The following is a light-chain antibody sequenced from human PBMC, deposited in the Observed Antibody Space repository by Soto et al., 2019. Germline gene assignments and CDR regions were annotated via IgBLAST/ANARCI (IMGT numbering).Light chain of an antibody. CDR1: QSISSY. CDR3: QQRYSTPPWT. CDR2: AAS. Sequence: DIQMTQSPSSLSASVGDRVTITCRASQSISSYLNWYQQKPGKAPKLLIYAASSLQSGVPSRFSGSGSGTDFTLTISRLQPEDLATYYGQQRYSTPPWTFGQGTKVEIK. J-gene: IGKJ1*01. V-gene: IGKV1-39*01.